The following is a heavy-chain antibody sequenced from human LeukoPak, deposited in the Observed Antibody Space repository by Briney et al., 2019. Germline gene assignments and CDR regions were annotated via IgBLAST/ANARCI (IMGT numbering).Heavy chain of an antibody. D-gene: IGHD3-10*01. V-gene: IGHV5-51*01. Sequence: PGESLKISCKGSGYSFTSYWIGWVRQMPGKGLEWMGIIYPGDSDTRYSPSFQGQVTISADKSISTAYLQWSSLKASDTAMYYCARRRFLYYYGSGSYNPGPNWFDPWGQGTLVTVSS. CDR3: ARRRFLYYYGSGSYNPGPNWFDP. CDR2: IYPGDSDT. J-gene: IGHJ5*02. CDR1: GYSFTSYW.